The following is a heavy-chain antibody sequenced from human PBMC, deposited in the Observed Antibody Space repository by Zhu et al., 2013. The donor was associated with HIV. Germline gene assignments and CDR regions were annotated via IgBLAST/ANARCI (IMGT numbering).Heavy chain of an antibody. D-gene: IGHD3-22*01. CDR1: GDSITNRKW. J-gene: IGHJ4*02. CDR3: ARISYDSSGYYYSHFDS. Sequence: QVQLQESGPGLVKPSGTLSLTCAVSGDSITNRKWWSWVRQPPGKGLEWIGEIYHSGSTGYNPSLKSRVTMSVDKSKNHFSLKLSSVTAADTAVYYCARISYDSSGYYYSHFDSWGQGTLITVSS. V-gene: IGHV4-4*02. CDR2: IYHSGST.